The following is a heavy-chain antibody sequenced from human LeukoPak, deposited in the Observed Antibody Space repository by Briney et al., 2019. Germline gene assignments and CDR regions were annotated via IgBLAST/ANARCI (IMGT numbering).Heavy chain of an antibody. Sequence: ASVKVSCKASGYTFTGYYMHWVRQAPGQGLEWMGWINPNSGGTNYAQKFQGRVTMTRDTSISTAYMELSRLRSDDTAVYYCARDEWLRLGYYMDVWGKGTTVTVSS. D-gene: IGHD5-12*01. J-gene: IGHJ6*03. CDR3: ARDEWLRLGYYMDV. CDR2: INPNSGGT. CDR1: GYTFTGYY. V-gene: IGHV1-2*02.